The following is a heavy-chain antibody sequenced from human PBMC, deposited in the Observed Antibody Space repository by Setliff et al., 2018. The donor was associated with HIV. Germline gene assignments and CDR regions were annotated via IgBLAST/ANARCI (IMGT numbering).Heavy chain of an antibody. V-gene: IGHV4-59*01. D-gene: IGHD5-12*01. Sequence: PSETLSLTCTVSGGSINNYFWSWIRQPPGKGLEWLGCLYYTGRANYNPSLKSRLTVSVYTSKNQFSLKLSSVTAADTAVYYCARDGYNYKKGTSYMDVWGKGTTVTVS. CDR3: ARDGYNYKKGTSYMDV. CDR1: GGSINNYF. CDR2: LYYTGRA. J-gene: IGHJ6*03.